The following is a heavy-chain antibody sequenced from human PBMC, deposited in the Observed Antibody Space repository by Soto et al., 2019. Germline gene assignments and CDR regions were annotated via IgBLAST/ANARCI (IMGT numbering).Heavy chain of an antibody. Sequence: QVHLVQSGGEVKKPGASVKVSCKTSGYSFTHYGIGWVRQAPGQGLEWMGWISPYNGNTYYAQKLQGRVTMTTDTSTSTGDMELRSLRTDVTAVYYCARDQSFYRNYHYGIDVWGQGTTVTVSS. CDR1: GYSFTHYG. J-gene: IGHJ6*02. CDR3: ARDQSFYRNYHYGIDV. D-gene: IGHD3-16*02. CDR2: ISPYNGNT. V-gene: IGHV1-18*01.